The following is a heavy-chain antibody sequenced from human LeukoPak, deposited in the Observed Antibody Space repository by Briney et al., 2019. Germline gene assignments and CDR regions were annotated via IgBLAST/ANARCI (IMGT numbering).Heavy chain of an antibody. CDR1: GFTFSSYA. J-gene: IGHJ2*01. V-gene: IGHV3-30*14. D-gene: IGHD7-27*01. Sequence: SGGSLRLSCAASGFTFSSYAMHWVRQAPGKGLEWVAVISYDGKKTDYADSVRGRFTISRVISKNTLYLQMNNLGAEDTALYYCVRGLSGVSSWYFDLWGRGTLISVSS. CDR2: ISYDGKKT. CDR3: VRGLSGVSSWYFDL.